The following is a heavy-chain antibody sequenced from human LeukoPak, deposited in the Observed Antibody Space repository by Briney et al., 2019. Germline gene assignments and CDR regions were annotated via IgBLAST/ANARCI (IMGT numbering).Heavy chain of an antibody. Sequence: GASVKVSCKASGYTFTSYAMNWVRQAPGQGLEWMGWINTNTGNPTYAQGFTGRFVFSLDTSVSTAYLQISSLKAEDTAVYYCAGYYYGSGSYRNGNYYYYYMDVWGKGTTVTVSS. CDR3: AGYYYGSGSYRNGNYYYYYMDV. CDR1: GYTFTSYA. V-gene: IGHV7-4-1*02. D-gene: IGHD3-10*01. J-gene: IGHJ6*03. CDR2: INTNTGNP.